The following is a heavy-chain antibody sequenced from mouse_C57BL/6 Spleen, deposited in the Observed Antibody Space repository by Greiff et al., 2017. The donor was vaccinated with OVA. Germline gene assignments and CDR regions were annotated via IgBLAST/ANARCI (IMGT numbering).Heavy chain of an antibody. D-gene: IGHD1-1*01. CDR1: GYAFSSSW. Sequence: QVQLKESGPELVKPGASVKISCKASGYAFSSSWMNWVKQRPGKGLEWIGRIYPGDGDTNYNGKFKGKATLTADKSSSTAYMQLSSLTSEDSAVYFCARSYYYGSSPWYFDVWGTGTTVTVSS. CDR3: ARSYYYGSSPWYFDV. J-gene: IGHJ1*03. CDR2: IYPGDGDT. V-gene: IGHV1-82*01.